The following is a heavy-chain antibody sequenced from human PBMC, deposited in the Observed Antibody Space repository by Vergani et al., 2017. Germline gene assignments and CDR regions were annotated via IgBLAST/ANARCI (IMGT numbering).Heavy chain of an antibody. CDR3: ARDRCTNGVCYFVFDY. J-gene: IGHJ4*02. CDR2: ISAYNGNT. Sequence: QVQLVQSGAEVKKPGASEKVSCKASGYTFTSYGISWVRQAPGQGLEWMGWISAYNGNTNYAQKLQGRVTMTTDTSTSTAYMELRSLRSDDTAVYYCARDRCTNGVCYFVFDYWGQGTLVTVSS. CDR1: GYTFTSYG. D-gene: IGHD2-8*01. V-gene: IGHV1-18*01.